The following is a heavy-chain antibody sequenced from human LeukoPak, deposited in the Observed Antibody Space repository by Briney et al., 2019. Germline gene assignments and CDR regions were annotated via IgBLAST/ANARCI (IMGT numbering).Heavy chain of an antibody. Sequence: PSQTLSLTCAVSGGSISSGGYSWSWIRQPPGKGLEWIGYIYHSGSTYYNPSLKSRVTISVDRSKNQFSLKLSSVTAADTAVYYCARGRYYDSSGYDHFDYWGQGTLATVSS. D-gene: IGHD3-22*01. V-gene: IGHV4-30-2*01. J-gene: IGHJ4*02. CDR1: GGSISSGGYS. CDR2: IYHSGST. CDR3: ARGRYYDSSGYDHFDY.